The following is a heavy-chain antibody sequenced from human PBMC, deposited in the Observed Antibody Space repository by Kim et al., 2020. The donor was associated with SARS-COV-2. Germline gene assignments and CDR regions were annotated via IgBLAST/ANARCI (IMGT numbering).Heavy chain of an antibody. V-gene: IGHV4-39*01. CDR2: YYGGTT. Sequence: YYGGTTYYDPSLKRRFPISIYTSKNQFSLKLSSVTAADTAVYYCAKGLNWGQGTLVTVSS. J-gene: IGHJ4*02. CDR3: AKGLN.